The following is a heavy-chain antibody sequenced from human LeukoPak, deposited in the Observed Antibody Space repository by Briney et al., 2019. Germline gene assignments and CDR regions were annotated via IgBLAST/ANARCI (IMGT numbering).Heavy chain of an antibody. CDR1: GFTFSSYN. CDR2: ISISGDFI. CDR3: VKEGTVTLDY. Sequence: GGSLRLSCAASGFTFSSYNMKWVRQAPGRGLECVSSISISGDFIYYADSVEGRFTISGDNAKNSLYLQMNSLRAEDTAVYYCVKEGTVTLDYWGQGTLVTVSS. V-gene: IGHV3-21*01. D-gene: IGHD4-17*01. J-gene: IGHJ4*02.